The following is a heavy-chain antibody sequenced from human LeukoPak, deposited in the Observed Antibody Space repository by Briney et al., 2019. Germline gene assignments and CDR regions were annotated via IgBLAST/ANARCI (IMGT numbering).Heavy chain of an antibody. CDR2: IYTSGST. J-gene: IGHJ6*03. V-gene: IGHV4-4*07. CDR3: ARVGSSSSKHYYYMDV. Sequence: SETLSLTCTVSGGSISSYYWSWIRQPAGKGLEWIGRIYTSGSTNYNPSLKSRVTMPVDTSKNQFSLKLSSVTAADTAVYYCARVGSSSSKHYYYMDVWGKGTTVTVSS. CDR1: GGSISSYY. D-gene: IGHD6-6*01.